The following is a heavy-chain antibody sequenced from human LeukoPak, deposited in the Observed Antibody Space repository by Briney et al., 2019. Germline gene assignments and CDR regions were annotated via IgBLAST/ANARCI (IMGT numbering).Heavy chain of an antibody. V-gene: IGHV3-30*02. D-gene: IGHD6-19*01. Sequence: GGSLRLSCAASGFTFSSYGMHWVRQAPGKGLEWVXXIRYDGSNKYYADSVKGRFTISRDNSKNTLYLQMNSLRAEDTAVYYCAKDSSGWYYYYGMDVWGQGTTVTVSS. CDR1: GFTFSSYG. CDR3: AKDSSGWYYYYGMDV. J-gene: IGHJ6*02. CDR2: IRYDGSNK.